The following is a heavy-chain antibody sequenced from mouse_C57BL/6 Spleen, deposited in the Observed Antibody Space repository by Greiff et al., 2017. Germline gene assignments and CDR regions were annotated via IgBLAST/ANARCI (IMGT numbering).Heavy chain of an antibody. J-gene: IGHJ1*03. CDR1: GFTFNTYA. Sequence: DVMLVESGGGLVQPKGSLKLSCAASGFTFNTYAMHWVRQAPGKGLEWVARIRSKSSNYATYYADSVKDRFTIARDDSQSMLYLQMNNLKTEDTAMYCCVRDLTGYWYFDVWGTGTTVTVSS. V-gene: IGHV10-3*01. D-gene: IGHD4-1*01. CDR3: VRDLTGYWYFDV. CDR2: IRSKSSNYAT.